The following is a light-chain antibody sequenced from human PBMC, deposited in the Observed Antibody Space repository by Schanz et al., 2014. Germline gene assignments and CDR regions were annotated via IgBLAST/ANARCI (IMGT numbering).Light chain of an antibody. J-gene: IGKJ2*01. V-gene: IGKV3-20*01. CDR2: GAS. Sequence: EVVLTQSPGTLSLSPGERATLSCRASHSVANDYLAWYQQKPGQAPRLLIYGASARPTAIPGRFSGSGSGTDFTLTISTLEPEDFAVYYCQQYGNSPPFTFGQGTRLEIK. CDR1: HSVANDY. CDR3: QQYGNSPPFT.